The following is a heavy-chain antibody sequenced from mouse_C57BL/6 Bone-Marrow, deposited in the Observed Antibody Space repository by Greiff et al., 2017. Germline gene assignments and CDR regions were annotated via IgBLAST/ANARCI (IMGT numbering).Heavy chain of an antibody. CDR1: GFNIKDDY. V-gene: IGHV14-4*01. D-gene: IGHD1-1*01. CDR3: TTFTTVVSYWYFDV. CDR2: IDPENGDT. Sequence: EVKLVESGAELVRPGASVKLSCTASGFNIKDDYMHWVKQRPEQGLEWIGWIDPENGDTEYASKFQGKATITADTSSNTAYLQLSSLTSEDTAVYYCTTFTTVVSYWYFDVWGTGTTVTVSS. J-gene: IGHJ1*03.